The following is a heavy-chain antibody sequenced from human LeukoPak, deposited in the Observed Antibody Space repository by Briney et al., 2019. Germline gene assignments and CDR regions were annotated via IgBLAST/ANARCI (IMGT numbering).Heavy chain of an antibody. Sequence: PSETLSLTCTVSGGSISSSSHYWGWIRQPPGKGLEWIGSINYSGSTHYNPSLKSRVTIYVDTSKNQFSLKLSSVTAADTAVYYCARDDTYSSGWFDYWGQGTLVTVSS. CDR1: GGSISSSSHY. D-gene: IGHD6-19*01. J-gene: IGHJ4*02. V-gene: IGHV4-39*07. CDR2: INYSGST. CDR3: ARDDTYSSGWFDY.